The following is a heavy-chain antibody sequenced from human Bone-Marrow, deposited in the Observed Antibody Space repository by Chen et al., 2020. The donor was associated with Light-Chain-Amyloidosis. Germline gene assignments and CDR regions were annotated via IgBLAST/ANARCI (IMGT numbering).Heavy chain of an antibody. J-gene: IGHJ3*02. CDR2: ISGRGGSR. V-gene: IGHV3-23*04. D-gene: IGHD3-9*01. Sequence: EVQLVESGGGLLQRGGSLRLSCAASGFAFSSYAMRWVRQAPGKGLEWVSTISGRGGSRYYGASVKGRLTISRDNSKNALFLQMNSLRAEDTAVYYCAKDISYDDILPGYPADAFDIWGQGTMVTVSS. CDR3: AKDISYDDILPGYPADAFDI. CDR1: GFAFSSYA.